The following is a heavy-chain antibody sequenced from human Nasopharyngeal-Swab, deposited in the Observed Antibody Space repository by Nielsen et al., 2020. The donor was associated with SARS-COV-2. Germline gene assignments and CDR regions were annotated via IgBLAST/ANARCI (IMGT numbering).Heavy chain of an antibody. D-gene: IGHD3-16*01. CDR2: IYYSGST. J-gene: IGHJ6*02. V-gene: IGHV4-39*01. CDR3: ARRVARAPRHEGDYYYGMDV. Sequence: WIRQPPGKGLEWIGSIYYSGSTYYNPPLKSRVTISVDTSKNQFSLKLSSVTAADTVVYYYARRVARAPRHEGDYYYGMDVWGQGTTVTVSS.